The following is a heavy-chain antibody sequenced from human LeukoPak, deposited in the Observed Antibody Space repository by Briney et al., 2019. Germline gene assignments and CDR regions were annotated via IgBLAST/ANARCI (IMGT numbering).Heavy chain of an antibody. Sequence: ASVKVSCKASGYTFTGYYMHWVRQAPGQGLEWMGRINPNSGGTNYAQKFQGRVTMTRDTSISTAYMELSRLRSDDTAVYYCARDRRYCSSTSCYALLQKVFDPWGQGTLVTVSS. V-gene: IGHV1-2*06. CDR1: GYTFTGYY. CDR3: ARDRRYCSSTSCYALLQKVFDP. J-gene: IGHJ5*02. CDR2: INPNSGGT. D-gene: IGHD2-2*01.